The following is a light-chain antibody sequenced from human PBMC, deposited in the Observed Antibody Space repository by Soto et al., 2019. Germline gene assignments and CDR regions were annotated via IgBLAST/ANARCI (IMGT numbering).Light chain of an antibody. V-gene: IGKV4-1*01. CDR1: QSLFYSSNNKNY. CDR2: WAS. CDR3: QQYYTNVLT. J-gene: IGKJ4*01. Sequence: DIVMTQSPDSLAVSLGERATINCKSSQSLFYSSNNKNYLAWYQQKPGQPPKVIIYWASARESGVPDRFSGSGSGTDFTLTISSLQAEDVAVYYCQQYYTNVLTFGGGTRVEIK.